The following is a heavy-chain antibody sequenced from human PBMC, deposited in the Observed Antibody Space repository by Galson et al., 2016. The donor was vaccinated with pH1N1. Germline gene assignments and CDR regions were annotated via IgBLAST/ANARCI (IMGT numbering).Heavy chain of an antibody. CDR3: AREPLDSSGCGYYYGMDV. CDR1: GFTFTSYA. D-gene: IGHD3-22*01. V-gene: IGHV3-30-3*01. J-gene: IGHJ6*02. CDR2: TSYDGSNK. Sequence: SLRLSCAASGFTFTSYAMHWVRQAPGKGLEWVALTSYDGSNKYYADSVQGRFTIYRDNSKNTLSLEMNSLRAEDTAVYYCAREPLDSSGCGYYYGMDVWGQGTTVTVSS.